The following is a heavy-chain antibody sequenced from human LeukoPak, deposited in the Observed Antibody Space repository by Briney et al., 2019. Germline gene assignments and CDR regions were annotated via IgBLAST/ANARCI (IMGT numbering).Heavy chain of an antibody. J-gene: IGHJ4*02. CDR2: INPNSGGT. CDR1: GYTFTGYY. Sequence: ASVKVSCKASGYTFTGYYMHWVRQAPGQGLEWMGRINPNSGGTNYAQKFQGRVTMTRDTSISTAYMELSRLRPDDTAVYYCARERNRLELVIDYWGQGTLVTVSS. V-gene: IGHV1-2*06. CDR3: ARERNRLELVIDY. D-gene: IGHD1-14*01.